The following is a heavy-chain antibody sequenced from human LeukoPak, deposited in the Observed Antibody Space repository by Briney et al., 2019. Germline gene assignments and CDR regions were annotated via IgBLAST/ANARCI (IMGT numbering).Heavy chain of an antibody. D-gene: IGHD1-1*01. J-gene: IGHJ4*02. CDR1: GGSISSYY. CDR3: ARSPSSRYPYFDY. CDR2: IYSSGNT. Sequence: PSETLSLTCTVSGGSISSYYWSWIRQPAGKGLEWIGRIYSSGNTNYNPSLKSRVIMSVDTSKNQVSLNLTSVTAADTAVYYCARSPSSRYPYFDYWGQGTLVTVSS. V-gene: IGHV4-4*07.